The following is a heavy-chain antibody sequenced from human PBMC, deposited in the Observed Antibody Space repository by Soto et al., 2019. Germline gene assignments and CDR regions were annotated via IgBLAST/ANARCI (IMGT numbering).Heavy chain of an antibody. Sequence: QVQLVQSGAEEKKPGASVKVSCKASGYTFTSYAMHWVRQAPGQRLEWMGWINAGNGNTKYSQKFQGRVTITRDTSASTAYMELSSLRSEDTAVYYCARDYLNTAMVTYAFDIWGQGTMVTVSS. D-gene: IGHD5-18*01. CDR2: INAGNGNT. V-gene: IGHV1-3*05. CDR3: ARDYLNTAMVTYAFDI. CDR1: GYTFTSYA. J-gene: IGHJ3*02.